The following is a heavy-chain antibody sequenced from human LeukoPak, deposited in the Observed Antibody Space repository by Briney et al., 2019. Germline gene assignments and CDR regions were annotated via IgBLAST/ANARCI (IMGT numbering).Heavy chain of an antibody. CDR3: ARDNGKIWFGELSLDY. CDR2: IYPNSGGT. CDR1: GYTFTAYY. V-gene: IGHV1-2*02. J-gene: IGHJ4*02. D-gene: IGHD3-10*01. Sequence: ASVKVSCKASGYTFTAYYIHWVRQAPGLGLEWMGLIYPNSGGTNYAQKFQGRVTMTRDTSISTAYMELSRLRSDDTAVYYCARDNGKIWFGELSLDYWGQGTLVTVSS.